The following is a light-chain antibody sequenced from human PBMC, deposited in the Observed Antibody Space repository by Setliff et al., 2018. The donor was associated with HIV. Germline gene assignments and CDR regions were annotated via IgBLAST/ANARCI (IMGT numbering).Light chain of an antibody. CDR3: CSYAGSYTPVI. J-gene: IGLJ2*01. V-gene: IGLV2-23*02. CDR2: EVD. Sequence: QSVLTQPASVSGSPGQSITISCTGSRSDVGNTLSVSWYQQNVGEVPKPLIYEVDRRPSGISHRFSGSKSGNTASLTISGLQVEDEADYYCCSYAGSYTPVIFGGGTKVTVL. CDR1: RSDVGNTLS.